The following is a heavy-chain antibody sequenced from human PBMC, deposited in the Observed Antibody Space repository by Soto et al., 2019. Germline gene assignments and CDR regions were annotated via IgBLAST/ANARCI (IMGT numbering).Heavy chain of an antibody. CDR2: INTDGTTI. J-gene: IGHJ4*02. CDR1: GFTFSSHW. D-gene: IGHD2-21*02. V-gene: IGHV3-74*01. CDR3: ASSLLRPLDLNY. Sequence: QPGGSLRLSCAASGFTFSSHWMHWVRQAPGKGLVWVSRINTDGTTIDYADYVKGRFTVSRDNAKNTLYLQMNSLRAEDTAVYFCASSLLRPLDLNYWGLGTLVTVSS.